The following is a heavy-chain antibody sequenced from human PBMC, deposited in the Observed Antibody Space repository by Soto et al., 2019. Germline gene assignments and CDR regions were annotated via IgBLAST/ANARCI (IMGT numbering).Heavy chain of an antibody. CDR1: GFTFSSYW. J-gene: IGHJ3*02. D-gene: IGHD2-2*01. Sequence: GGSLISCAASGFTFSSYWMSWVRQAPGKGLEWVANIKQDGSEKYYVDSVKGRFTISRDNAKNSLYLQMNSLRAEDTAVYYCAREAYCSSTSCYFGDYDAFDIWGQGTMVTVSS. V-gene: IGHV3-7*01. CDR2: IKQDGSEK. CDR3: AREAYCSSTSCYFGDYDAFDI.